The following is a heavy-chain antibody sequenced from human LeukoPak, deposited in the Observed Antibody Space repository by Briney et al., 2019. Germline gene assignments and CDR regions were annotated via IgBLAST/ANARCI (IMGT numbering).Heavy chain of an antibody. D-gene: IGHD2-2*01. V-gene: IGHV4-39*01. Sequence: SETLSLTCTVSGGSISSSSYYWGWIRQPPGKGLEWIGSIYYSGSTYYNPSLKSRVTISVDTSKNQFSLKLSSVTAADTAVYYCASLLSPNDWYFDLWGRGTLVTVSS. CDR1: GGSISSSSYY. J-gene: IGHJ2*01. CDR3: ASLLSPNDWYFDL. CDR2: IYYSGST.